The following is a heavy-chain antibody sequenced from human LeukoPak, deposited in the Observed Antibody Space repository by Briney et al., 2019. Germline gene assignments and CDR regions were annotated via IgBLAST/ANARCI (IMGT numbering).Heavy chain of an antibody. CDR3: ARGLPMSSTRDAFDI. V-gene: IGHV4-30-4*08. Sequence: SETLSLTCTISGGSISSGDYYWSWIRQPPGKGLEWIGYIYYSGSTYYNPSLKSRVTISVDTSKNQFSLKLSSVTAADTAVYYCARGLPMSSTRDAFDIWGQGTMVTVSS. D-gene: IGHD2/OR15-2a*01. CDR1: GGSISSGDYY. J-gene: IGHJ3*02. CDR2: IYYSGST.